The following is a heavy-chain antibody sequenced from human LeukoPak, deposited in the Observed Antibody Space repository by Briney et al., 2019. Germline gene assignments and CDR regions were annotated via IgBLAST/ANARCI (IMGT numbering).Heavy chain of an antibody. Sequence: SVKVSCKASGGTFSSYAISWVRQAPGQGLEWMGGITPIFGTANYAQKFQGRVTITADESTSTAYMELSSLRSEDTAVYYCARGVPRTTYYFDYWGQGTLVTVSS. V-gene: IGHV1-69*13. D-gene: IGHD1-1*01. J-gene: IGHJ4*02. CDR2: ITPIFGTA. CDR1: GGTFSSYA. CDR3: ARGVPRTTYYFDY.